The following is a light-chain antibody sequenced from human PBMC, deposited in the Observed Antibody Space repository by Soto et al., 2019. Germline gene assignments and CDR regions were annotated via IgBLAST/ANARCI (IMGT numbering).Light chain of an antibody. CDR2: GAS. J-gene: IGKJ4*01. Sequence: EIVLTQSPGTLSLSPGERATLSCRASQSFSSTYLAWYQQKPGQPPRLLIYGASSRAPGTPDRFSGSRSGTDFSLTISRLEPEDFAVYFCQRYGSSVTFGGGTKVDIK. CDR1: QSFSSTY. CDR3: QRYGSSVT. V-gene: IGKV3-20*01.